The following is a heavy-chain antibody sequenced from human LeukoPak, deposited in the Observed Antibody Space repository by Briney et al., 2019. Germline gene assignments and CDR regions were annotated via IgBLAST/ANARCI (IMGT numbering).Heavy chain of an antibody. CDR1: GFTFSSVW. CDR2: ISYDGSNK. CDR3: ARDSASITMVRGIAFDFDY. Sequence: GGSLRLSCAASGFTFSSVWLSWVRQAPGKGLEWVAVISYDGSNKYYADSVKGRFTISRDNSKNTLYLQMNSLRAEDTAVYYCARDSASITMVRGIAFDFDYWGQGTLVTVSS. J-gene: IGHJ4*02. D-gene: IGHD3-10*01. V-gene: IGHV3-30*03.